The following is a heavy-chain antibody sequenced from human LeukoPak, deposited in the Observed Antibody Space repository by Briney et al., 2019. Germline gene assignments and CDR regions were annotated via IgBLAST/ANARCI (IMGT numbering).Heavy chain of an antibody. V-gene: IGHV4-39*07. D-gene: IGHD4-23*01. CDR2: IYYSGST. CDR3: VRVCRTTVVTPCSVDI. CDR1: GGSISSSSYY. J-gene: IGHJ3*02. Sequence: PSETLSLTCTVSGGSISSSSYYWGWIRQPPGKGLEWIGSIYYSGSTYYNPSLKRQVTIPVDTSKNHFSLNLSSVTAADTAVYYCVRVCRTTVVTPCSVDIWGQGTKVSVSS.